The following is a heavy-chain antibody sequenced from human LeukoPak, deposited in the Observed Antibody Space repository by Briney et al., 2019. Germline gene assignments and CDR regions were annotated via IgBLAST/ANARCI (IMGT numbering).Heavy chain of an antibody. V-gene: IGHV3-30-3*01. CDR2: ISYDGSNK. Sequence: GGSLRLSCVGSGFTFRGYTISWVRQAPGKGLEWVAAISYDGSNKYYADSVKGRFTISRDNSKNTLYLQMNSLRAEDTAVYYCAREAVAYYDILTGYHSHFDYWGQGTLVTVSS. CDR1: GFTFRGYT. J-gene: IGHJ4*02. D-gene: IGHD3-9*01. CDR3: AREAVAYYDILTGYHSHFDY.